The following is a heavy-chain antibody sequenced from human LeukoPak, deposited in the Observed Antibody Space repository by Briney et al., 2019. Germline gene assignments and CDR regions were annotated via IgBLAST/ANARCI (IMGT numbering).Heavy chain of an antibody. CDR3: ARILGDNSLDF. V-gene: IGHV4-59*08. Sequence: SETQSLTCTVSGGSLSPYYWSWIRQPPGKRLEWIGYIYHNGDTNYSPSLKSRITLLVDTSKNQFSLTLRSVTAADTAVYYCARILGDNSLDFWGQGALVTVSS. CDR2: IYHNGDT. J-gene: IGHJ4*02. D-gene: IGHD3-16*01. CDR1: GGSLSPYY.